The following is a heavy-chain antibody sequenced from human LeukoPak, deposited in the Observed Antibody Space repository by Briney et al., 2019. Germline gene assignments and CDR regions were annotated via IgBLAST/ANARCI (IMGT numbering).Heavy chain of an antibody. Sequence: GGSLRLSCAASGFTFSSYAMHWVRQAPGKGLEWVAVISYDGSNKYYADSVKGRFTISRDNSKNTLYLQMNSLRAEDTAVYYCARDRGYSYAENAFDIWGQGTMVTVSS. CDR2: ISYDGSNK. CDR3: ARDRGYSYAENAFDI. J-gene: IGHJ3*02. D-gene: IGHD5-18*01. V-gene: IGHV3-30-3*01. CDR1: GFTFSSYA.